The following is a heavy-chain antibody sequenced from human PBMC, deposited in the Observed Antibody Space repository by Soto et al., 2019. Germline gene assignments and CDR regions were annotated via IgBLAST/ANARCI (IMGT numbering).Heavy chain of an antibody. D-gene: IGHD6-6*01. Sequence: EVQLVESGGGLVQPGGSLRLSCAASGFTFSSYWMHCVRQAPGKGLVWVSRINSDGSSTSYADSVKGRCTISRDNGKNTLYLQMNSLRAEGTAVYYCARVIAARIGDYYYYGMDVWGQGTTVTVSS. V-gene: IGHV3-74*01. CDR1: GFTFSSYW. CDR3: ARVIAARIGDYYYYGMDV. CDR2: INSDGSST. J-gene: IGHJ6*02.